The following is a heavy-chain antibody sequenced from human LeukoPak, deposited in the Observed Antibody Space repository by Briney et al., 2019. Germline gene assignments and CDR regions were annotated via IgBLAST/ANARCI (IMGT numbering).Heavy chain of an antibody. CDR1: GDSISRDF. V-gene: IGHV4-4*07. J-gene: IGHJ5*02. D-gene: IGHD6-13*01. CDR3: ARGAAQFDP. Sequence: PSETLSLTCTVPGDSISRDFWNWIRQPVGKELEWIGRIYTRGSTNYNPSLKRRATMAVDTSKNQISLNLISLTAADTAVYYCARGAAQFDPWGQGTLVTVSS. CDR2: IYTRGST.